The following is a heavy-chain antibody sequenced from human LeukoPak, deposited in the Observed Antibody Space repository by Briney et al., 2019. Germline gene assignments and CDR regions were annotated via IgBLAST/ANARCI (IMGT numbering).Heavy chain of an antibody. CDR3: AGLSVGATPFDY. V-gene: IGHV1-69*04. CDR1: GATFSSYA. CDR2: IIPILGIA. J-gene: IGHJ4*02. D-gene: IGHD1-26*01. Sequence: GASVKVSCKATGATFSSYAISWVRQAPGQGLEWMGRIIPILGIANYAQKFQGRVTITADKSTSTAYMELSSLRSEDTAVYYCAGLSVGATPFDYWGQGTLVTVSS.